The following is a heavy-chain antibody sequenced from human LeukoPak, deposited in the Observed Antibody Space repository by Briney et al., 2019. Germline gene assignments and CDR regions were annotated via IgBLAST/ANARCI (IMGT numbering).Heavy chain of an antibody. Sequence: GGSLRLSCAASGFTFSSYWMSWVRQAPGKGLEWVANIKQDGSEKYYVDSVKGRFTISRDNAKNSPYLQMSSLRAEDTAVYYCARAYQRLGGLSFPDSWGQGTLVTVSS. CDR2: IKQDGSEK. CDR1: GFTFSSYW. D-gene: IGHD3-16*02. CDR3: ARAYQRLGGLSFPDS. V-gene: IGHV3-7*01. J-gene: IGHJ5*01.